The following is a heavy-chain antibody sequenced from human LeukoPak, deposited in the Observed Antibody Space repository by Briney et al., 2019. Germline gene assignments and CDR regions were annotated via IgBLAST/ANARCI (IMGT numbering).Heavy chain of an antibody. J-gene: IGHJ4*02. CDR1: GGSIISTTYY. D-gene: IGHD3-3*01. CDR2: ISYTGNT. Sequence: KSSETLSLTCTVSGGSIISTTYYWGWIRQPPGKGLEWIGTISYTGNTYYNPSLKSRVTISVDTSKNQFSLKLSSVTAADTAVYYCASGRTAYYDFWSGYLANWGQGTLVTVSS. V-gene: IGHV4-39*07. CDR3: ASGRTAYYDFWSGYLAN.